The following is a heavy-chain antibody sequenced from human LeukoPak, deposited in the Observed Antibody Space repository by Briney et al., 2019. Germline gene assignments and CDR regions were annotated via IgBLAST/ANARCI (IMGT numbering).Heavy chain of an antibody. CDR1: GFTFSTYW. D-gene: IGHD4-23*01. CDR3: ARALYGGNSNFNY. Sequence: GGSLRLSCAASGFTFSTYWMSWVRQAPGKGLEWVANINQDGSEKYYVDSVKGRFTISRDNAKNSLFLQMNSLRAEDTAVYHCARALYGGNSNFNYWGQGTLVTVSS. CDR2: INQDGSEK. V-gene: IGHV3-7*01. J-gene: IGHJ4*02.